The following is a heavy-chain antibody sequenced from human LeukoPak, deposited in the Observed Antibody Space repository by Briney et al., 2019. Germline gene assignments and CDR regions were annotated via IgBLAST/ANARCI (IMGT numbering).Heavy chain of an antibody. CDR3: VKDQAGG. J-gene: IGHJ4*02. CDR2: ILYDGSQK. CDR1: GFSFSDYG. D-gene: IGHD6-19*01. Sequence: GGSLRLSCEASGFSFSDYGMHWVRQGPGKGLEWVTFILYDGSQKYYADSVKGRFTVSRDNSKNTVYLQMNSLRTEDTAVYYCVKDQAGGWGQGTLVTVSS. V-gene: IGHV3-30*02.